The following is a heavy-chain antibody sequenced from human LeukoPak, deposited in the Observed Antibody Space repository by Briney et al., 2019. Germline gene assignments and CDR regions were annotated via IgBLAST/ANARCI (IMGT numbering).Heavy chain of an antibody. CDR2: INPSGGST. D-gene: IGHD2-2*01. CDR1: GYTFTSYG. Sequence: GASVKVSCKASGYTFTSYGISWVRQAPGQGLEWMGIINPSGGSTSYAQKFQGRVTMTRDTSTSTVYMELSSLRSEDTAVYYCARDQIQYCSSTSCHGWFDPWGQGTLVTVSS. V-gene: IGHV1-46*01. J-gene: IGHJ5*02. CDR3: ARDQIQYCSSTSCHGWFDP.